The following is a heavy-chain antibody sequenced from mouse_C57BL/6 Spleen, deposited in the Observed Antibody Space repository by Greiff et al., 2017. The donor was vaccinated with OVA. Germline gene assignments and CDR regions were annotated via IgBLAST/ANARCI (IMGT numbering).Heavy chain of an antibody. CDR3: ARGDYYYGSEGYFDV. CDR1: GYTFTSYW. D-gene: IGHD1-1*01. CDR2: IHPNSGST. Sequence: VQLQQPGAELVKPGASVKLSCKASGYTFTSYWMHWVKQRPGQGLEWIGMIHPNSGSTNYNEKFKSKATLTVDKSSSTAYMQLSSLTSEDSAVYYCARGDYYYGSEGYFDVWGTGTTVTVSS. V-gene: IGHV1-64*01. J-gene: IGHJ1*03.